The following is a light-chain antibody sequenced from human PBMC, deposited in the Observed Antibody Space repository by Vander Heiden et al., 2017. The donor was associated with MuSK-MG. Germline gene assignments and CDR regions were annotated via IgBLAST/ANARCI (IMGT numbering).Light chain of an antibody. CDR2: NNN. CDR1: SSNIGSNT. CDR3: AAWDDSLNGGVV. J-gene: IGLJ2*01. V-gene: IGLV1-44*01. Sequence: QSVLTPPPSASGAPGQRVTISGSVSSSNIGSNTVSWYQQLPGTAPNLLIYNNNQRLSGVPARCSGSKSGTSAALAISGLQAEDEADYYCAAWDDSLNGGVVFGGGTKLTVL.